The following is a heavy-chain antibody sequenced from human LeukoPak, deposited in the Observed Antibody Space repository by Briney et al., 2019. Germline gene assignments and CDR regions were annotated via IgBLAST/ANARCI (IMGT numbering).Heavy chain of an antibody. V-gene: IGHV3-53*01. J-gene: IGHJ4*02. CDR3: STRIAASDFDY. Sequence: GDSLRLSCAASGFTFRNNYMSWVRQAPGKGLEWVSVIFGDGGTSYADSVRGRFTISRDNSKNTLYLQMNSLRAEDTAVYYCSTRIAASDFDYWGQGTLVTVSS. D-gene: IGHD6-13*01. CDR1: GFTFRNNY. CDR2: IFGDGGT.